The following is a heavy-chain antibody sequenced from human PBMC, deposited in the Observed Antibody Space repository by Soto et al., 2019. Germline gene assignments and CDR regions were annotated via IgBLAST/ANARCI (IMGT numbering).Heavy chain of an antibody. CDR1: GGSISSSNW. D-gene: IGHD6-19*01. V-gene: IGHV4-4*02. Sequence: PSETLSLTCAVSGGSISSSNWWSWVRQPPGKGLEWIGEIYHSGSTNYNPSLKSRVTISVDKSKNQFSLKLSSVTAADTAVYYCARVYLPWGSGSRGDRFDPWGQGTLVTVSS. CDR3: ARVYLPWGSGSRGDRFDP. CDR2: IYHSGST. J-gene: IGHJ5*02.